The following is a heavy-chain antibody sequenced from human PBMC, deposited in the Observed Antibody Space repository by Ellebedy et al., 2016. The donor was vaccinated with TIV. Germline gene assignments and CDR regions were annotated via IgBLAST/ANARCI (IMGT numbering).Heavy chain of an antibody. J-gene: IGHJ6*02. Sequence: SVKVSCXASGGTFSSYAISWVRQAPGQGLEWMGGIIPIFGTANYAQKFQGRVTITADESTSTAYMELSSLRSEDTAVYYCARDPRVFGEKPEYYYYGMDVWGQGTTVTVSS. D-gene: IGHD3-10*01. CDR2: IIPIFGTA. CDR1: GGTFSSYA. CDR3: ARDPRVFGEKPEYYYYGMDV. V-gene: IGHV1-69*13.